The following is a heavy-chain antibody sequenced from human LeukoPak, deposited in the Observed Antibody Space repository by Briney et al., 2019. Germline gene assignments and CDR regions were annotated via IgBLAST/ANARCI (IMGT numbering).Heavy chain of an antibody. CDR1: GYTFKNYD. D-gene: IGHD5-24*01. Sequence: ASVXVSCKASGYTFKNYDINWVRQATGQGLEWMGWMNPNSGNTGFAQKFRDRVSMTRDTSITTAYMELTSLRSGDTAVYYCARATPGGLHGYSFDYWGQGTVVTVYS. J-gene: IGHJ4*02. CDR3: ARATPGGLHGYSFDY. V-gene: IGHV1-8*02. CDR2: MNPNSGNT.